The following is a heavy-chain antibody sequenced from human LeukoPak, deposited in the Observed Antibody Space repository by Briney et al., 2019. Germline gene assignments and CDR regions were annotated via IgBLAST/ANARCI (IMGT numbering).Heavy chain of an antibody. J-gene: IGHJ4*02. V-gene: IGHV3-33*08. Sequence: PGGSLRLSCAASGFTFSSYAMSWVRQAPGKGLEWVAVIWYDGSNKYYADSVKGRFTISRDNSKNTLYLQMNSLRAEDTAVYYCARDSGSGWYLSFDYWGQGTLVTVSS. CDR1: GFTFSSYA. D-gene: IGHD6-19*01. CDR3: ARDSGSGWYLSFDY. CDR2: IWYDGSNK.